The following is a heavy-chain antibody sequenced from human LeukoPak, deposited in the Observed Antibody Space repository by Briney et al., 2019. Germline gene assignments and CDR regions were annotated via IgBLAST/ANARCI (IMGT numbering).Heavy chain of an antibody. J-gene: IGHJ4*02. V-gene: IGHV3-21*01. CDR2: ISSSSSYI. CDR1: GFTFSSYS. CDR3: ARDSEQWLVHFDY. D-gene: IGHD6-19*01. Sequence: GGSLRLSCAASGFTFSSYSMNWVRQAPGKGLEWVSSISSSSSYIYYADSVKGRFTISRDNAKNSLYLQMNSLRAEDTAVYYCARDSEQWLVHFDYWGQGTLVTVSS.